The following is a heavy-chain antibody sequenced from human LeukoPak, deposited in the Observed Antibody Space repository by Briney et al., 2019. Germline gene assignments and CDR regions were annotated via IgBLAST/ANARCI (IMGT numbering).Heavy chain of an antibody. J-gene: IGHJ6*03. CDR2: INNSGTA. CDR3: ARREYQLLSLYYYYYMDV. CDR1: GGSFSGDY. D-gene: IGHD2-2*01. V-gene: IGHV4-34*01. Sequence: PSETLSLTCAVYGGSFSGDYWTWIRQPPGEGLEWIGEINNSGTANYNPSLKSRVTISVDTSKNQFSLRLTSVTAADTAVYYCARREYQLLSLYYYYYMDVWGEGTTVTVSS.